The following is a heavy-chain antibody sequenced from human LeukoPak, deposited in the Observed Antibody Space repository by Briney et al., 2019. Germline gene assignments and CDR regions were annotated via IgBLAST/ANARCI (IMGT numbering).Heavy chain of an antibody. CDR3: AKAWNF. CDR2: ISGGGDTT. J-gene: IGHJ4*02. CDR1: GITFSAYA. V-gene: IGHV3-23*01. D-gene: IGHD1-1*01. Sequence: PGGSLRLSCAVSGITFSAYAMTWVRQAPGKGLEWVSFISGGGDTTYFADSVKGRFTISRDNSKNTLYLQMNSLRAEDTAVYYCAKAWNFWGQGTLVTVSS.